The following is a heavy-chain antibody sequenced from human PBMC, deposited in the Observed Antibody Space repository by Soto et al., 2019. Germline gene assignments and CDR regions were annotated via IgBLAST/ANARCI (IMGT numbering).Heavy chain of an antibody. CDR3: ARGITLPTPLDY. CDR1: GYTFTSYA. V-gene: IGHV1-3*01. J-gene: IGHJ4*02. D-gene: IGHD1-20*01. CDR2: INAGNGNT. Sequence: GGSVKVSCKASGYTFTSYAMHWVRQAPGQRLEWMGWINAGNGNTKYSQKFQGRVTITRDTSASTAYMGLSSLRSEDTAVYYCARGITLPTPLDYWGQGTLVTVSS.